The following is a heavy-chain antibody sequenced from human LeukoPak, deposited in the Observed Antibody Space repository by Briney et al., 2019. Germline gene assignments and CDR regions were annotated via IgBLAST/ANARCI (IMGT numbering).Heavy chain of an antibody. CDR2: IKSKTDGGTT. D-gene: IGHD2-2*01. V-gene: IGHV3-15*01. CDR3: TTEGTGIAAYCSSSTCPRWVAFLDN. Sequence: GGSLRLSCAASGFIFSNAWMSWVRQAPGKGLEWVGRIKSKTDGGTTDYAAPVKGRSTISRDASKNTLYLETNSLKSEDTAVYYCTTEGTGIAAYCSSSTCPRWVAFLDNWGQGTLVTVSA. J-gene: IGHJ4*02. CDR1: GFIFSNAW.